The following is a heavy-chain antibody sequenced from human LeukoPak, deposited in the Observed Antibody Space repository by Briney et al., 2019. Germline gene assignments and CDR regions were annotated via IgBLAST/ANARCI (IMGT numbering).Heavy chain of an antibody. V-gene: IGHV3-23*01. Sequence: GGSLRLSCAASGFTFSSYAMSWVRQAPGKGLEWVSAISGSGGSTYYADSVKGRFTISRDNSKNTLYLQMNSLRAEDTAVYYCAKGPEDSYGEEYYYGMDVWGQGTTVTVSS. CDR3: AKGPEDSYGEEYYYGMDV. CDR1: GFTFSSYA. J-gene: IGHJ6*02. CDR2: ISGSGGST. D-gene: IGHD5-18*01.